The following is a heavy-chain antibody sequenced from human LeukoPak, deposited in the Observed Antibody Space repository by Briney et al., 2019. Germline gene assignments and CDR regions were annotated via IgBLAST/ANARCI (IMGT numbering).Heavy chain of an antibody. CDR2: INHSGST. V-gene: IGHV4-34*01. Sequence: SETLSLTCAVYGGSFSGYYWSWIRQPPGKGLEWIGEINHSGSTNYNPSLKSRVTISVDTSKNQFSLKLSSVTAADTAVYYCARESQGYSSSYYYYYYMDVWGKGTTVTVSS. J-gene: IGHJ6*03. CDR3: ARESQGYSSSYYYYYYMDV. CDR1: GGSFSGYY. D-gene: IGHD5-18*01.